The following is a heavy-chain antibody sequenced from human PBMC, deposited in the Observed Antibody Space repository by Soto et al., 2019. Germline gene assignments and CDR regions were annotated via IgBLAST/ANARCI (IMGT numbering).Heavy chain of an antibody. D-gene: IGHD3-10*01. Sequence: GASVKVSCKVSGYTLTELSMHWVRQAPGKGLEWMGGFDPEDGETIYAQKFQGRVTMTEDTSTDTAYMELSSLRSEDTAVYYCATGLPPLVLSGAPVWGQETLVTLFS. V-gene: IGHV1-24*01. CDR2: FDPEDGET. CDR1: GYTLTELS. CDR3: ATGLPPLVLSGAPV. J-gene: IGHJ4*02.